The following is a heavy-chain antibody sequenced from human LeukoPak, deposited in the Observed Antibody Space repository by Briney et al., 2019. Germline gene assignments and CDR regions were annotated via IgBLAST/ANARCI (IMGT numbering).Heavy chain of an antibody. V-gene: IGHV1-46*01. CDR3: ARGGRMTTVVTYYFDY. CDR1: GYSFTNYY. J-gene: IGHJ4*02. CDR2: VNPSGGST. Sequence: GASVTVSCKASGYSFTNYYIHWVRQAPGQGLEWMGIVNPSGGSTTYAQEFQGRVTMTRDTSTSTVYMDLSSLRSDGTAAYFCARGGRMTTVVTYYFDYWGQGTLVTVSS. D-gene: IGHD4-23*01.